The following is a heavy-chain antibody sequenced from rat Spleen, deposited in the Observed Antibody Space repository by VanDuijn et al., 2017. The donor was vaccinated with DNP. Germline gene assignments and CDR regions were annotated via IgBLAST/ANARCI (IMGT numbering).Heavy chain of an antibody. Sequence: EVQLVESGGGLVQPGRSLKISCAASGFTFSSYWMYWIRQAPGKGLEWVASLNTDGGNTYYLDSVKGRFTISRDNAENTVYLQMNSLRSEDTATYYCVKGGNYLFDYWGQGVMVTVSS. CDR2: LNTDGGNT. J-gene: IGHJ2*01. CDR1: GFTFSSYW. D-gene: IGHD1-10*01. V-gene: IGHV5-58*01. CDR3: VKGGNYLFDY.